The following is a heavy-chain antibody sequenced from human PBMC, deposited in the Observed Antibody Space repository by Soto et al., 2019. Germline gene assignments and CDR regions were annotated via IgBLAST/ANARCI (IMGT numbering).Heavy chain of an antibody. D-gene: IGHD6-13*01. CDR1: GGSISSSSYY. Sequence: QLQLQESGPGLVKPSETLSLTCTVSGGSISSSSYYWGWIRQPPGKGLEWIGSIYYSGSTYYNPSLKSRVTISVDTSKNQFSLKLSSVTAADTAVYYCARHQSSKKVDSSRMNRIDYWGQGTLVTVSS. CDR2: IYYSGST. J-gene: IGHJ4*02. CDR3: ARHQSSKKVDSSRMNRIDY. V-gene: IGHV4-39*01.